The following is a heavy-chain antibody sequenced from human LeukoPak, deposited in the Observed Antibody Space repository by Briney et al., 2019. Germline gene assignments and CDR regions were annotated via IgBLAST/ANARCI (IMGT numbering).Heavy chain of an antibody. D-gene: IGHD3-22*01. V-gene: IGHV3-23*01. CDR3: AKIAYDSSGYYLDYFDY. J-gene: IGHJ4*02. CDR1: GFTFSTYA. CDR2: ISGSGGST. Sequence: GGSLRLSCAASGFTFSTYAMTWVRQAPGKGLEWVSAISGSGGSTYYADSVKGRFTIFRDNSKNTLHLQMNSLRAEDTAVYYCAKIAYDSSGYYLDYFDYWGQGTLVTVSS.